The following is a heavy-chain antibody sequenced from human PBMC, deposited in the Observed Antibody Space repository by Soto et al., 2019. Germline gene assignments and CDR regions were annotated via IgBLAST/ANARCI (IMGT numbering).Heavy chain of an antibody. CDR2: IYYSGST. CDR1: GGSISSYY. Sequence: SETLSLTCTVSGGSISSYYWSWIRQPPGKGLEWIGYIYYSGSTNYNPSLKSRVTISVDTSKNQFSLKLSSVTAADTAVYYCARDRPGYYDILTGYLDAFDIWGQGTMVTVSS. CDR3: ARDRPGYYDILTGYLDAFDI. D-gene: IGHD3-9*01. J-gene: IGHJ3*02. V-gene: IGHV4-59*01.